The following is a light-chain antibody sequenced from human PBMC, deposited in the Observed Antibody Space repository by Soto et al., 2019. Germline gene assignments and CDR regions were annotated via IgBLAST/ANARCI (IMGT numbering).Light chain of an antibody. J-gene: IGLJ2*01. CDR2: DVS. CDR3: SSYTGGSTRVV. V-gene: IGLV2-14*03. CDR1: SSDVGGYNY. Sequence: QSALTQPASVSGSPGQLIIISCTGTSSDVGGYNYVSWYQQHPGKAPKVMIYDVSKRPSGIPNRFSGSKSGNTAALTISGLQVEDEADYYCSSYTGGSTRVVFGGGTKLTVL.